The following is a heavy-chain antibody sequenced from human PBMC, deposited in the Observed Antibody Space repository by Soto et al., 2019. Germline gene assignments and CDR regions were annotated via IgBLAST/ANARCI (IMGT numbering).Heavy chain of an antibody. Sequence: QVQLQESAPGLVKPSETLSLTCTVTGDSISKLNRSWIRQHTGKGLESLGRISARGRTNYNPSLQRRVAMALDTSENQFSLRLTSLSAAETAVYFCARGMGRYFDLWGRGTLVTVFS. J-gene: IGHJ2*01. CDR1: GDSISKLN. V-gene: IGHV4-4*07. CDR2: ISARGRT. CDR3: ARGMGRYFDL. D-gene: IGHD2-8*01.